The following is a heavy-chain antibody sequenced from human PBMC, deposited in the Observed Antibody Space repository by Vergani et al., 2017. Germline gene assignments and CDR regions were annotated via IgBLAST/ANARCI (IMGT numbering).Heavy chain of an antibody. D-gene: IGHD3-3*01. V-gene: IGHV1-69*01. CDR2: IIPIFGTA. CDR1: GGTFSSYA. CDR3: ARERKGGSPPSGIMAFDI. J-gene: IGHJ3*02. Sequence: QVQLVQSGAEVNKPGSSVKVSCKASGGTFSSYAISWVRQAPGQGLEWMGGIIPIFGTANYAQKFQGRVTITAEESTSTAYMELSSLRSEDTAVYYCARERKGGSPPSGIMAFDIWGQGTMVTVSS.